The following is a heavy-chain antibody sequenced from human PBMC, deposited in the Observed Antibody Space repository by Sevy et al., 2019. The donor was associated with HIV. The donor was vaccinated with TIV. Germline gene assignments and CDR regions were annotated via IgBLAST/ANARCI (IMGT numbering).Heavy chain of an antibody. D-gene: IGHD1-26*01. J-gene: IGHJ4*02. Sequence: GGSLRLSCAASGFTFSGYWTHWVRQAPGKGLVWVSRINSGGSITSYADSVKGRFTISRDNAKNTLYLQMNSLRAEDTAVYYCTREIRVGFDYWGQGTLVTVFS. V-gene: IGHV3-74*01. CDR3: TREIRVGFDY. CDR2: INSGGSIT. CDR1: GFTFSGYW.